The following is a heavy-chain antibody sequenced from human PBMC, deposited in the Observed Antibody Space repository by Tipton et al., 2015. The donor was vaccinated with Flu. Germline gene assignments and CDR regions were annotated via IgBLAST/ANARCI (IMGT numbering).Heavy chain of an antibody. CDR2: IYHSGST. CDR1: GYSISSGYY. J-gene: IGHJ4*02. V-gene: IGHV4-38-2*02. D-gene: IGHD1-26*01. CDR3: AREGVMKGQGGIFDY. Sequence: TLSLTCTVSGYSISSGYYWGWIRQPPGKGLEWIGSIYHSGSTYYNPSLKSRVTMSVDTSKNQFSLKLSSVTAADTAVYYCAREGVMKGQGGIFDYWGQGTLVTVSS.